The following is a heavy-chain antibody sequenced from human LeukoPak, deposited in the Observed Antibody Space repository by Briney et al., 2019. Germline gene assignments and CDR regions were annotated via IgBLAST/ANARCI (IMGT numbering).Heavy chain of an antibody. V-gene: IGHV3-53*01. Sequence: GGSLRLSCADSGFTVSSNYMSCVRQAPGKGLEWVSVIYSGGSTYYADSVKGRFTISRDNSKNTLYLQMNSLRAEDAAVYYCAREWKLLYWGQGTLVTVSS. CDR2: IYSGGST. CDR3: AREWKLLY. D-gene: IGHD1-26*01. J-gene: IGHJ4*02. CDR1: GFTVSSNY.